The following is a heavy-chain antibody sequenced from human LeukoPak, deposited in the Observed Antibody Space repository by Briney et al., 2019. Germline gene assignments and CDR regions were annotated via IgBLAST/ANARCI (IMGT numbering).Heavy chain of an antibody. D-gene: IGHD6-13*01. CDR1: GGSISSSTYS. J-gene: IGHJ4*02. V-gene: IGHV4-39*01. Sequence: SETLSLTCTASGGSISSSTYSWGWIRQPPGKGLDWTVSIYYSGSTDYNPSLKSRVAISVDTSTNQLSLRLSSVTAADTAVYYCASARTSSRSWFTFDYWGQGILVTVSS. CDR3: ASARTSSRSWFTFDY. CDR2: IYYSGST.